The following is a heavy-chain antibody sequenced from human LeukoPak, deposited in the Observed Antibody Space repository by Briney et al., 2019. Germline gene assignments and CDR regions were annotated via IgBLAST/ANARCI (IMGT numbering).Heavy chain of an antibody. CDR2: INPNSGGT. Sequence: ASVKVSCKASGYTFTGYYMHWVRQAPGQGLEWMGWINPNSGGTNYAQKFQGRVTMIRDTSISTAYMELSRLRSDDTAVYYCARDRAAAIQLRSGMDVWGQGTTVTVSS. CDR1: GYTFTGYY. D-gene: IGHD5-18*01. V-gene: IGHV1-2*02. J-gene: IGHJ6*02. CDR3: ARDRAAAIQLRSGMDV.